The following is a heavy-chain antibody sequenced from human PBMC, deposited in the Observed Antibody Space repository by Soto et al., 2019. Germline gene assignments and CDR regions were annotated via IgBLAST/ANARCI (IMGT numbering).Heavy chain of an antibody. J-gene: IGHJ3*02. D-gene: IGHD3-22*01. Sequence: QVQLVESGGGVVQPGRSLRLSCAASGFTFSSYGMHWVRQAPGKGLEWVAVIWYDGSNKYYADSVKGRFTISRDNSKNTLYLQMNSLRGEDTAVYYCARTAFGYSDSSGNDAFDIWGQGTMVTVSS. CDR2: IWYDGSNK. CDR3: ARTAFGYSDSSGNDAFDI. CDR1: GFTFSSYG. V-gene: IGHV3-33*01.